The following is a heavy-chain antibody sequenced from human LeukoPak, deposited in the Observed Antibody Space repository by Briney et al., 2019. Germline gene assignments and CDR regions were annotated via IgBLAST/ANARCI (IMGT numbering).Heavy chain of an antibody. J-gene: IGHJ3*02. CDR1: GFTFSSYA. D-gene: IGHD6-19*01. V-gene: IGHV3-30*18. CDR2: ISYDGSHK. Sequence: GGSLSLSCAASGFTFSSYAMQWVRQPPAKGLEWVAVISYDGSHKYYADSVKGRFTISRDDSKNTLYLQMNTLRVEDTAVYFCAKEISVAGSGEYGFDIWGQGTMVTVSS. CDR3: AKEISVAGSGEYGFDI.